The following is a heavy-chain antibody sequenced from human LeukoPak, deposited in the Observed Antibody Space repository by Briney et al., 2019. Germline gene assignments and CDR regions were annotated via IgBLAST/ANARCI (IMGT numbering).Heavy chain of an antibody. V-gene: IGHV1-69*06. CDR3: ARVATAIKYYMDV. Sequence: GASVKVSCKASGGTFSSYAISWVRQAPGQGLEWMGGIIPIFGTANYAQKFQGRVTITADKSTSTAYMELSSLRSEDTAVYYCARVATAIKYYMDVWGKGTTVTVSS. D-gene: IGHD6-25*01. CDR2: IIPIFGTA. CDR1: GGTFSSYA. J-gene: IGHJ6*03.